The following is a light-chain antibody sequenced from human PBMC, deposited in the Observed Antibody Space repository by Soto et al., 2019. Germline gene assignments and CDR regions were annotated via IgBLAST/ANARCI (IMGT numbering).Light chain of an antibody. J-gene: IGKJ3*01. Sequence: DIQMTQSPSILSASVGDRVTITCRASQTISTWLAWYQQKPGKAPKLLIYQASTLKSGVPSRFSGSGSGTEFTLTISSLQPDDFATYYCQQSNSFFGPGTKVDIK. CDR1: QTISTW. CDR2: QAS. V-gene: IGKV1-5*03. CDR3: QQSNSF.